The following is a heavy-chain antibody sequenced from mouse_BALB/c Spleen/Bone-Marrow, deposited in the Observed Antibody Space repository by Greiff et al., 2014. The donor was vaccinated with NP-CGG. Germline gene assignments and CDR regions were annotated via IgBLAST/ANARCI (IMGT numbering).Heavy chain of an antibody. CDR3: ASYVYGYYFDY. J-gene: IGHJ2*01. CDR1: GFNIKDTY. V-gene: IGHV14-3*02. D-gene: IGHD2-2*01. CDR2: IDPANGNT. Sequence: EVQLQQSGAELVKPGASVKLFCTASGFNIKDTYMHWVKQRPEQGLEWIGRIDPANGNTKYDPKFQGKATITADTPSNTAYLQLSSLTSEDTAVYYCASYVYGYYFDYWGQGTTLTVSS.